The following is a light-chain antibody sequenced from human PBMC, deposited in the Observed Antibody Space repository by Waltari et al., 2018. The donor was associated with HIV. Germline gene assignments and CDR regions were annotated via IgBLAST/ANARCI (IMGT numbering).Light chain of an antibody. Sequence: QSVLTQPPSASGTPGQRITISCSGSSSKIGNNYVHWYQHLPGTAPKLLIYRNNQRASWFPDRFSGSKSGTSASLAISGLRSEDEADYYCVTWADRSSGPVVFGGGTKVTVL. CDR3: VTWADRSSGPVV. J-gene: IGLJ2*01. CDR1: SSKIGNNY. V-gene: IGLV1-47*01. CDR2: RNN.